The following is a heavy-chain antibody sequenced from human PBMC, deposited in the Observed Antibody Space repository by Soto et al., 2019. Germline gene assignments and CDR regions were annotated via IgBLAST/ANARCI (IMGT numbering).Heavy chain of an antibody. CDR1: GFTFSDYY. Sequence: QVQLVESGGGLVKPGGSLRLSCAASGFTFSDYYMSWIRQAPGKGLEWVSYISSSGSTIYYADSVKGRFTISRDNAKNSLYLQMNSLRAEDTAVYYCARLGDSGYDYESYYYYGMDVWGQGTTVTVSS. J-gene: IGHJ6*02. CDR2: ISSSGSTI. V-gene: IGHV3-11*01. D-gene: IGHD5-12*01. CDR3: ARLGDSGYDYESYYYYGMDV.